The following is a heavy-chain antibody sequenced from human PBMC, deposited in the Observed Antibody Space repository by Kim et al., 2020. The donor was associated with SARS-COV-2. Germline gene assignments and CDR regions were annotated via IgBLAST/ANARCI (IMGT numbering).Heavy chain of an antibody. Sequence: SETLSLTCTVYGGSFSGYYWSWIRQPLGKGLEWIGEVNHSGATNYSPSPKSRVTGSVDTSKNQLSLTLTSATAADTAVYYFPGRSVKHWYFDLWCRGTLV. CDR2: VNHSGAT. CDR1: GGSFSGYY. V-gene: IGHV4-34*01. J-gene: IGHJ2*01. CDR3: PGRSVKHWYFDL.